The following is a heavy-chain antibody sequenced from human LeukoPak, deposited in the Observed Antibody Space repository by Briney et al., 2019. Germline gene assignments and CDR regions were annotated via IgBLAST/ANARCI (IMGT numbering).Heavy chain of an antibody. J-gene: IGHJ4*02. CDR3: AKDLGDRYSSSWYRLAY. D-gene: IGHD6-13*01. CDR2: ISWNSGSI. Sequence: GGSLRLSCAASGFTFDDYATHWVRQAPGKGLEWVSGISWNSGSIGYADSVKGRFTISRDNAKNSLYLQMNSLRAEDTALYYCAKDLGDRYSSSWYRLAYWGQGTLVTVSS. CDR1: GFTFDDYA. V-gene: IGHV3-9*01.